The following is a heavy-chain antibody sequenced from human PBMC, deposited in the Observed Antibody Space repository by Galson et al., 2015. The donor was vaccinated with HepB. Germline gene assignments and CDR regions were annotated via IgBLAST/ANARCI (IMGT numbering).Heavy chain of an antibody. CDR2: ISYDGSNK. Sequence: SLRLSCAASGFTFSSYGMHWVRQAPGKGLEWVAVISYDGSNKYYADSVKGRFTISRDNSKNTLYLQMNSLRAEDTAVYYCAKDEERGLYSSSWYVRYGMDVWGQGTTVAVSS. V-gene: IGHV3-30*18. CDR1: GFTFSSYG. J-gene: IGHJ6*02. CDR3: AKDEERGLYSSSWYVRYGMDV. D-gene: IGHD6-13*01.